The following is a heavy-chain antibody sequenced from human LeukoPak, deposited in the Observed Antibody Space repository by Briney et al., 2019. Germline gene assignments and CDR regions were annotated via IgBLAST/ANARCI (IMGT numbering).Heavy chain of an antibody. CDR1: GFTFSNYD. V-gene: IGHV3-30*02. CDR2: IQNDGSIK. Sequence: GGSLRLSCAASGFTFSNYDMHWVRQAPGKGLEWVAYIQNDGSIKYYADSLKGRFTISRDNSKNTLYLQMNSLRAEDTAVYYCAKDDGPNRGDYWGQGTLVTVSS. D-gene: IGHD2/OR15-2a*01. CDR3: AKDDGPNRGDY. J-gene: IGHJ4*02.